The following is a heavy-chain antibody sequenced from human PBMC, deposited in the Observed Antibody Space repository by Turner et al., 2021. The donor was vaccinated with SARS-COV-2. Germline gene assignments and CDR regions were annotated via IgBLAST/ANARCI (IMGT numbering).Heavy chain of an antibody. CDR3: ARARWHYYDSSGYYPDAFDI. D-gene: IGHD3-22*01. CDR1: GFPFSTYS. Sequence: EVQLVESGGGLVKPGGSLRLSCAASGFPFSTYSMNWVRQAPGNGLEWVSSISSSSSYIYYANSVKGRLTISRDNAKNSLYLQMNSLRAEDTAVYYCARARWHYYDSSGYYPDAFDIWGQGTMVTVSS. J-gene: IGHJ3*02. CDR2: ISSSSSYI. V-gene: IGHV3-21*01.